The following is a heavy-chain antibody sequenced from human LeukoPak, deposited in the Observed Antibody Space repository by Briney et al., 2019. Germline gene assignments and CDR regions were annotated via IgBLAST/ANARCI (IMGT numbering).Heavy chain of an antibody. D-gene: IGHD3-22*01. CDR3: ARMYYYDINGYYPFDY. J-gene: IGHJ4*02. V-gene: IGHV5-51*01. CDR2: IDPGYSDT. CDR1: GYSFTSYW. Sequence: GESLKISCKGSGYSFTSYWIGWVRRMPGKGLEWMGIIDPGYSDTRYSPSFQGQVTISVDKSISTAYLQWSSLRAPDTAMYFCARMYYYDINGYYPFDYWGQGTLVTVSS.